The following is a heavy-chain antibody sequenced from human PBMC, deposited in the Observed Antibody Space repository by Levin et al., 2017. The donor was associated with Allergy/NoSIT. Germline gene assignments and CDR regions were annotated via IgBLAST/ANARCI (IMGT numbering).Heavy chain of an antibody. D-gene: IGHD6-19*01. CDR3: ARVPSGWYPPHYFDY. J-gene: IGHJ4*02. CDR2: INHSGST. CDR1: GGSFSGYY. V-gene: IGHV4-34*01. Sequence: PSETLSLTCAVYGGSFSGYYWSWIRQPPGKGLEWIGEINHSGSTNYNPSLKSRVTISVDTSKNQFSLKLSSVTAADTAVYYCARVPSGWYPPHYFDYWGQGTLVTVSS.